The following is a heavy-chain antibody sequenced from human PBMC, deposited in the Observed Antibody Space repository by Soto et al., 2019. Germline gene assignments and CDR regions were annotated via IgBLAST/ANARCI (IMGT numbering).Heavy chain of an antibody. CDR1: GVSISSDNW. J-gene: IGHJ4*02. CDR2: IHHSGSI. D-gene: IGHD6-13*01. V-gene: IGHV4-4*02. CDR3: ARDQGSHPGD. Sequence: QVQLQESGPGLVRPSGTVSLTCAVSGVSISSDNWRSWVRQPPGKALEWIGEIHHSGSINYNPSLKSRVTMSVVPSKDLFSLTLNSVPAADTAFYYCARDQGSHPGDWGQGTLVSVSS.